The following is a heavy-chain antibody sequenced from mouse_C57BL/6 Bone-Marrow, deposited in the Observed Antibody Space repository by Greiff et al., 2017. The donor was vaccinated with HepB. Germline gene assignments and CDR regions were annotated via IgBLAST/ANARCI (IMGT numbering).Heavy chain of an antibody. CDR1: GFTFSDYG. V-gene: IGHV5-17*01. CDR2: ISSGSSTI. CDR3: ATMVTTGYFDY. J-gene: IGHJ2*01. Sequence: EVMLVESGGGLVKPGGSLKLSCAASGFTFSDYGMHWVRQAPEKGLEWVAYISSGSSTIYYADTVKGRFTISRDNAKNTLFLQMTSLRSEDTAMYYCATMVTTGYFDYWGKGTTLTVSS. D-gene: IGHD2-2*01.